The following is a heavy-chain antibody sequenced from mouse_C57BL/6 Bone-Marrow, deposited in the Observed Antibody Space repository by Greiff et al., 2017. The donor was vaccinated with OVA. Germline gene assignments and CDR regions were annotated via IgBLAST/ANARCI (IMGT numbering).Heavy chain of an antibody. Sequence: EVQLQQSGPELVKPGASVKMSCKASGYTFTDYNMHWVKQSHGKSLEWIGYINPNNGGTSYNQKFKGKATLTVNKSSSTAYMELRSLTSEDSAVYYCAVGYDGYYLYFDYWGQGTTLTVSS. CDR1: GYTFTDYN. CDR2: INPNNGGT. D-gene: IGHD2-3*01. J-gene: IGHJ2*01. V-gene: IGHV1-22*01. CDR3: AVGYDGYYLYFDY.